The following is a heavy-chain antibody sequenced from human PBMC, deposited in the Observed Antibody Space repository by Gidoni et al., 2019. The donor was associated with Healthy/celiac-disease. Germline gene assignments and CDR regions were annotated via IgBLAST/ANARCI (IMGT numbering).Heavy chain of an antibody. CDR1: GGSISPYY. CDR2: MYYSGST. Sequence: QVQLQESGPGLVKTSETLSLTCTVSGGSISPYYWSWIRQPPGKGLEWIGYMYYSGSTNYNPSLKSRVTISVDTSKNQFSRKLSSVTAADTAVYYWARRVGDGYSSSWYWGYFDYWGQGTLVTVSS. CDR3: ARRVGDGYSSSWYWGYFDY. J-gene: IGHJ4*02. D-gene: IGHD6-13*01. V-gene: IGHV4-59*08.